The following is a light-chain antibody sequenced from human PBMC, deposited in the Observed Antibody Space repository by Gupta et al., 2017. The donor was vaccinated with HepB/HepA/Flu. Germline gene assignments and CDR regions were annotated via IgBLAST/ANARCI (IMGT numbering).Light chain of an antibody. J-gene: IGKJ4*01. Sequence: DIQMTQSPSTLSASVGDGVTITCRASQSIGSWLAWYQQKPGKAPKLLIYKASSLHTGVPSRFSGSGSGTEFTLSISSLQPDDFATYYCQQYTSYLFSFGGGTKVEI. CDR2: KAS. CDR3: QQYTSYLFS. V-gene: IGKV1-5*03. CDR1: QSIGSW.